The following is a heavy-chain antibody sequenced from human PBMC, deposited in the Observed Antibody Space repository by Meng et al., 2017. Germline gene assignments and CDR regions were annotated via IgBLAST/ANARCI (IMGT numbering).Heavy chain of an antibody. CDR3: TTEIIVVATIFPHTDY. CDR1: GFTFSNAW. J-gene: IGHJ4*02. V-gene: IGHV3-15*01. Sequence: GESLKISCAASGFTFSNAWMSCVRQAPGKGLEWVGRIKSKTDGGTTDYAAPVKGRFTISRDDSKNTLYLQMNSLKTEDTAVYYCTTEIIVVATIFPHTDYWGQGTLVTVSS. D-gene: IGHD5-12*01. CDR2: IKSKTDGGTT.